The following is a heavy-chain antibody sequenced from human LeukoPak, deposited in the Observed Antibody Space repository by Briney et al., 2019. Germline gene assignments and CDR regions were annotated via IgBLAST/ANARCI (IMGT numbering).Heavy chain of an antibody. D-gene: IGHD5-18*01. V-gene: IGHV3-23*01. J-gene: IGHJ4*02. Sequence: GGSLRLSCAASGFTFSSYAMSWVRQAPGKGLERVSAISGSGGSTYYADSVKGRFTISRDNAKNTLYLQMNSLRAEDTAVYYCAEDPSKGENRYSICYFDYWGQGTLVTVSS. CDR2: ISGSGGST. CDR3: AEDPSKGENRYSICYFDY. CDR1: GFTFSSYA.